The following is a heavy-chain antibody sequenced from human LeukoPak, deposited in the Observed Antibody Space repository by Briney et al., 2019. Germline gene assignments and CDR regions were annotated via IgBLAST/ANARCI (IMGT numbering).Heavy chain of an antibody. D-gene: IGHD3-16*01. CDR3: ARGHPFVWGSKYYYMDV. J-gene: IGHJ6*03. Sequence: ASVKVSCKASGYTFTSYGISWVRQAPGQGLEWMGWISDYNANTDYAQKFQGRVTMTSDTSTSTAYMELRSLRSDDTAVYYCARGHPFVWGSKYYYMDVWGKGTTVTVSS. CDR1: GYTFTSYG. V-gene: IGHV1-18*01. CDR2: ISDYNANT.